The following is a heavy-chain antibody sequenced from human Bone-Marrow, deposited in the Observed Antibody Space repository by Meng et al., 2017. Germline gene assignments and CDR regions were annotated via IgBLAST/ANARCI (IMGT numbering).Heavy chain of an antibody. D-gene: IGHD6-13*01. CDR3: VRDEDISAAGYLFGDY. CDR1: GGTFSSYA. J-gene: IGHJ4*01. CDR2: IIPIFGTA. Sequence: QVHLVQSGAEVKKPGASVKASCKASGGTFSSYAISWVRQAPGQGLEWMGGIIPIFGTANYAQKFQGRVSMTRDTSISTAYVELSGLTSDDTAIYYCVRDEDISAAGYLFGDYWGHGTLVTVSS. V-gene: IGHV1-69*06.